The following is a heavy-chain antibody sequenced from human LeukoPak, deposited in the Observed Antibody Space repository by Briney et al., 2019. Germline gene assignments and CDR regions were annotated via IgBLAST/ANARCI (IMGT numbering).Heavy chain of an antibody. CDR2: IIPIFGTA. D-gene: IGHD3-3*01. V-gene: IGHV1-69*05. J-gene: IGHJ5*01. CDR3: ARVDGIFGVPTPVGWFDP. Sequence: SVKVSCKASGGTFSSYAISWVRQAPGQGLEWMGGIIPIFGTANYAQKFQGRVTITTDESTSTAYMELSSLRSEDTAVYYCARVDGIFGVPTPVGWFDPWGQGTTVTVSS. CDR1: GGTFSSYA.